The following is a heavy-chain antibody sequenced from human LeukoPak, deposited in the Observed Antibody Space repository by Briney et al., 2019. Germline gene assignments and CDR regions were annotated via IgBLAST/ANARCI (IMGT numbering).Heavy chain of an antibody. D-gene: IGHD6-6*01. CDR2: INHSGST. CDR1: GGSFSGYY. CDR3: ARSWSIAARRHPVWFDP. Sequence: PSETLSLTCAVYGGSFSGYYWSWIRQPPGKGLEWIGEINHSGSTNYNPSLKSRVSISVDTSKNQFSLKLSSVTAADTAVYYCARSWSIAARRHPVWFDPWGQGTLVTVSS. V-gene: IGHV4-34*01. J-gene: IGHJ5*02.